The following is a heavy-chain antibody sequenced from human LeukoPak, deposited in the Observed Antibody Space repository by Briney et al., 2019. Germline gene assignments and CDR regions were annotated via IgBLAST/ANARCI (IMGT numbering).Heavy chain of an antibody. J-gene: IGHJ4*02. V-gene: IGHV4-59*12. Sequence: PSETLSLTCTVSGGSISSYYWSWIRQPPGKGLEWIGYIYYSGSTNYNPSLKSRVTISVDRSKNQFSLKLSSVTAADTAVYYCARGEYSYGSYYFDYWGQGTLVTVSS. CDR1: GGSISSYY. CDR3: ARGEYSYGSYYFDY. CDR2: IYYSGST. D-gene: IGHD5-18*01.